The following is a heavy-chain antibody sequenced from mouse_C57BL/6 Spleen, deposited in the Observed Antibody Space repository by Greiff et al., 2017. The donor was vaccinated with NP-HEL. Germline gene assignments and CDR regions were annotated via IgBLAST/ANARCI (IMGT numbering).Heavy chain of an antibody. CDR3: ARRIYYDYDDAMDY. CDR2: IYWDDDK. J-gene: IGHJ4*01. V-gene: IGHV8-12*01. D-gene: IGHD2-4*01. Sequence: QVQLKESGPGILQSSQTLSLTCSFSGFSLSTSGMGVSWIRQPSGKGLEWLAHIYWDDDKRYNPSLKSRLTISKDTSRNQVFLKSTSVDTADTATYYCARRIYYDYDDAMDYWGQGTSVTVSS. CDR1: GFSLSTSGMG.